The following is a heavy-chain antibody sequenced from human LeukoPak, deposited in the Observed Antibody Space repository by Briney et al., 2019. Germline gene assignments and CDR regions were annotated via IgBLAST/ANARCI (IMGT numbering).Heavy chain of an antibody. CDR1: GGSISSYY. V-gene: IGHV4-59*01. CDR2: IYYSGST. J-gene: IGHJ3*02. CDR3: ARDKAYYDSSGYYNAFDI. D-gene: IGHD3-22*01. Sequence: PSETLSLTCTVSGGSISSYYWSWIRQPPGKGLEGMGYIYYSGSTNYNPSLKSRVTISVDTSKNQFSLKLSSVPAADTAVYYCARDKAYYDSSGYYNAFDIWGQGTMVTVSS.